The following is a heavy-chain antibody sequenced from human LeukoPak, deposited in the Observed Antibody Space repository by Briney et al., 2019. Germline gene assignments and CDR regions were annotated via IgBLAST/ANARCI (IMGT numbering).Heavy chain of an antibody. CDR2: VYYSGST. J-gene: IGHJ6*03. CDR1: GDSISNYY. V-gene: IGHV4-59*08. D-gene: IGHD4-17*01. CDR3: ARVYGDYSGYYYMDV. Sequence: SESLSLTCTVSGDSISNYYWSWIRQPPGKGLEWIGYVYYSGSTNYNPSLKSRVTISVDTSKSQFSLKLNSVTAADTAVYYCARVYGDYSGYYYMDVWGKGTTVTISS.